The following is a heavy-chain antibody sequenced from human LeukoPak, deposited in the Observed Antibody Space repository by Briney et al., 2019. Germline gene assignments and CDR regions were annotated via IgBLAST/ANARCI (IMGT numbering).Heavy chain of an antibody. Sequence: GGSLRLSCAASGFSISRYWMTWVRQAPGKGLEWVANIDLHGSGKFYVDSVKGRFTVSRDNPENTLYLQMNSRRAEDTAVYYCARDPGAGNDYWGQGNLVIVSS. CDR1: GFSISRYW. D-gene: IGHD1-1*01. CDR2: IDLHGSGK. J-gene: IGHJ4*02. V-gene: IGHV3-7*01. CDR3: ARDPGAGNDY.